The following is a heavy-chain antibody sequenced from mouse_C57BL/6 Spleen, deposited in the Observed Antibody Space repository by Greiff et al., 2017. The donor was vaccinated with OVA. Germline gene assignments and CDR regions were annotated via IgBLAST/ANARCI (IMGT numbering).Heavy chain of an antibody. J-gene: IGHJ4*01. CDR1: GFSITSGYY. V-gene: IGHV3-6*01. CDR3: ARDRPNYYAMDY. Sequence: EVKLLESGPGLVKPSPSLSLSCSVTGFSITSGYYWNWIRQFPGNKLEWMGYISYDGSNNYNPSLKNRISITRDTSNNQFFLKLNSVTTEDTATYYCARDRPNYYAMDYWGQGTSVTVSS. CDR2: ISYDGSN.